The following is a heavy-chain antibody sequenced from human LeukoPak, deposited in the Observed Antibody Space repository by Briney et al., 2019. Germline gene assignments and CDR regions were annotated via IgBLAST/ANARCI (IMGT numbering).Heavy chain of an antibody. CDR1: GGSISSSSYY. J-gene: IGHJ4*02. Sequence: SETLSLTCTVSGGSISSSSYYWGWIRQPPGKGLEWIGSIYYSGSTYYSPSLKSRVTTSVDTSKNQFSLKLSSVTAADTAVYYCARLYSSGWYGDYWGQGTLVTVSS. CDR2: IYYSGST. CDR3: ARLYSSGWYGDY. V-gene: IGHV4-39*01. D-gene: IGHD6-19*01.